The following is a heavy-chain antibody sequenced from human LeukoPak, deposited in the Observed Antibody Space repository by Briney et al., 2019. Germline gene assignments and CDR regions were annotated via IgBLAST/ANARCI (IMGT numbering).Heavy chain of an antibody. CDR3: ARAIWYGSGTTAFDY. Sequence: SETLSLTCTVSGGSISSYYWSWIRQPAGKGLEWIGRIYNSGSTNYNTNYNPSLTSRVTMSVDTSKNQFSLKLNSVSAADTAVYFCARAIWYGSGTTAFDYWGRGTLVTVSP. CDR1: GGSISSYY. V-gene: IGHV4-4*07. D-gene: IGHD3-10*01. J-gene: IGHJ4*02. CDR2: IYNSGST.